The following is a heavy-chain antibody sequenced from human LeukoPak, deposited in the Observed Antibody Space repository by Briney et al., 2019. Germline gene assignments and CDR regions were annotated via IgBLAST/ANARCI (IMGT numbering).Heavy chain of an antibody. Sequence: PSETLSLTCTVSGGSISSYYWSWIRQHPGKGLEWIGYIYYSGSTYYNPSLKSRVTISVDTSKNQFSLKLSSVTAADTAVYYCARTQGGYGAYYYYGMDVWGQGTTVTVSS. V-gene: IGHV4-59*06. D-gene: IGHD3-22*01. CDR2: IYYSGST. CDR1: GGSISSYY. J-gene: IGHJ6*02. CDR3: ARTQGGYGAYYYYGMDV.